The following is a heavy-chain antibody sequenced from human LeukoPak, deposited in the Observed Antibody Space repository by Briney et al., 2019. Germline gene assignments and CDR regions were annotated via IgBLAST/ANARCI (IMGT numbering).Heavy chain of an antibody. CDR2: IYAGDSDT. D-gene: IGHD2-15*01. V-gene: IGHV5-51*01. Sequence: GESLKISCKGSGFSFNTYWIGWVRQMPGKGLEWMGIIYAGDSDTRYSPSFQGQVTISVDKSISTAYLQWSSLKASDTAMYYCARSSYCSGGSCYSDYWGQGTLVTVSS. J-gene: IGHJ4*02. CDR1: GFSFNTYW. CDR3: ARSSYCSGGSCYSDY.